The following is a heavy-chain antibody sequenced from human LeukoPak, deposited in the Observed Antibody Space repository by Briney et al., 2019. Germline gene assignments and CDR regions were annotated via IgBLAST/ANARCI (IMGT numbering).Heavy chain of an antibody. Sequence: SETLSLTCTVSGGSISSYYWSWIRQPPGKGLEWVGYIYYSGSTNYNPSLKSRGTISVATAKNQFSLKLNSVTAADTAGYYCARGGNCSGGSCYSDRGWFDPWGQGTLVTVSS. CDR2: IYYSGST. J-gene: IGHJ5*02. CDR3: ARGGNCSGGSCYSDRGWFDP. V-gene: IGHV4-59*01. CDR1: GGSISSYY. D-gene: IGHD2-15*01.